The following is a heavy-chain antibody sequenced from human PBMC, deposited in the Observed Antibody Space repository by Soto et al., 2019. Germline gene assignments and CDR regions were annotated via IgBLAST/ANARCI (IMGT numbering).Heavy chain of an antibody. Sequence: QVQLVQSGAEVKKPGSSVKVSCKASGGTFSSYAISWVRQAPGQGLEWMGGIIPIFGTANYAQKFQGRVTITGDESTSTAYRELSSLRSEDTGVYYCEREQMGFGVVNHFDYWGQGSLVAVSS. V-gene: IGHV1-69*01. CDR2: IIPIFGTA. D-gene: IGHD3-3*01. CDR1: GGTFSSYA. CDR3: EREQMGFGVVNHFDY. J-gene: IGHJ4*02.